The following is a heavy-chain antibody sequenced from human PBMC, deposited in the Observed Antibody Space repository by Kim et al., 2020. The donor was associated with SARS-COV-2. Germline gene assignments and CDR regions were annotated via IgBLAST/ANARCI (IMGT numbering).Heavy chain of an antibody. CDR3: ARARITMIVVDAFDI. D-gene: IGHD3-22*01. Sequence: PSLKGRVNQSVDTSKNQFSLKLSSVTAADTAVYYCARARITMIVVDAFDIWGQGTMVTVSS. V-gene: IGHV4-31*02. J-gene: IGHJ3*02.